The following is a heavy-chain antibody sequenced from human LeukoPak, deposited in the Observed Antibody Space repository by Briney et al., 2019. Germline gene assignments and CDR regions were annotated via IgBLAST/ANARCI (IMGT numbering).Heavy chain of an antibody. CDR1: GFTFSSYS. D-gene: IGHD6-13*01. Sequence: GGSLRLSCAASGFTFSSYSMNWVRQAPGKGLEWVSYISTSSSNIYYADSVKGRFTISRDNAKNSLYLQMNSLRAEDTAVYYCARDLIAAAGLYYFDYWGQGTLVTVSS. CDR3: ARDLIAAAGLYYFDY. V-gene: IGHV3-48*04. J-gene: IGHJ4*02. CDR2: ISTSSSNI.